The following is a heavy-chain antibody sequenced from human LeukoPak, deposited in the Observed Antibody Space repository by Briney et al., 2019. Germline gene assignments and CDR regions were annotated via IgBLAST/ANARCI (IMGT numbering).Heavy chain of an antibody. Sequence: SETLSLTCAVSGGSISSGGYSWSWIRQPPGKALEWIGYIYDTGSTYYNPSLKSRVTISVDRSKNQISLKLSSVTAADTAVYYCARQASCSGTNCYPFDYWGQGTLVTVSS. J-gene: IGHJ4*02. CDR3: ARQASCSGTNCYPFDY. CDR1: GGSISSGGYS. D-gene: IGHD2-2*01. V-gene: IGHV4-30-2*01. CDR2: IYDTGST.